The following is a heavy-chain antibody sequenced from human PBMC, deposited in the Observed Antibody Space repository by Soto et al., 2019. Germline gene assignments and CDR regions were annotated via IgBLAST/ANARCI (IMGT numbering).Heavy chain of an antibody. CDR2: MNPNSGNT. CDR1: GYTFTSYD. J-gene: IGHJ4*02. CDR3: AREEAGGNWNYFDY. Sequence: ASVKVSCKASGYTFTSYDINWVRQATGQGLEWMGWMNPNSGNTGYAQKLQGRVTMTRNTSISTAYMELSRLRSDDTAVYYRAREEAGGNWNYFDYWGQGTLVPVS. D-gene: IGHD2-15*01. V-gene: IGHV1-8*01.